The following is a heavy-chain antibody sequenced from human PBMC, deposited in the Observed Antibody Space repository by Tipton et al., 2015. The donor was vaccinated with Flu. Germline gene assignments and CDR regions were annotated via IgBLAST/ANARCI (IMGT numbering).Heavy chain of an antibody. V-gene: IGHV6-1*01. CDR2: TYQRSMWHH. CDR3: ARGSGSGPKDWFDP. CDR1: GDSVSSNGAT. D-gene: IGHD3-10*01. J-gene: IGHJ5*02. Sequence: LVKPTQTLSLTCVISGDSVSSNGATWNWIRQSPSRALEWLGKTYQRSMWHHIYAVSVKGRISITPDTSKNQFSLQLNSVTPEDTAVYYCARGSGSGPKDWFDPWGQGTQVTVSA.